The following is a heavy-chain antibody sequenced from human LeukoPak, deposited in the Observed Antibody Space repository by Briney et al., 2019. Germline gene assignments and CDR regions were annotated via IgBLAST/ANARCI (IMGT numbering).Heavy chain of an antibody. D-gene: IGHD6-13*01. CDR3: ARIVWGQQLVPPLYYYYGMDV. V-gene: IGHV2-70*11. Sequence: SGPALVKPTQTLTLTCTFSGFSLSTSGMCVSWIRQPPGKALEWLARIDWDGDKYYSTSLKTRLTISKDTSKNQVVLTMTNMDPVDTATYYCARIVWGQQLVPPLYYYYGMDVWGQGTTVTVSS. CDR2: IDWDGDK. CDR1: GFSLSTSGMC. J-gene: IGHJ6*02.